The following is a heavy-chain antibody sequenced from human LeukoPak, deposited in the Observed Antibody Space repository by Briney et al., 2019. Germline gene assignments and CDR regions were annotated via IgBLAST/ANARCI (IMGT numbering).Heavy chain of an antibody. D-gene: IGHD1-26*01. J-gene: IGHJ4*02. V-gene: IGHV3-74*01. CDR1: GFSVSTNR. CDR2: INSDGSNT. CDR3: ARGSGNYGDFDY. Sequence: GGSLRLSCAASGFSVSTNRMHWVRQAPGKGLVWVSRINSDGSNTNYADSVRGRFTISRDNAKNTVYLQMNSLRAEDTAVYYCARGSGNYGDFDYWGQGTLVTVSS.